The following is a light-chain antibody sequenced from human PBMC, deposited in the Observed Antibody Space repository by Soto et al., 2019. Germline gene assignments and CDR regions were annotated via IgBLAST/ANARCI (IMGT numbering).Light chain of an antibody. V-gene: IGKV4-1*01. CDR2: WSS. Sequence: DIVMTQSPDSLAVSLGERATINCKSSQSVLYSSNNKNYLAWYQQKPGQPPKLLIYWSSTRESGVPDRFSGSGSGTDFTLTISSLQAEGVAVYYCQQYYSTPLTFGGGTKVEIK. CDR1: QSVLYSSNNKNY. J-gene: IGKJ4*01. CDR3: QQYYSTPLT.